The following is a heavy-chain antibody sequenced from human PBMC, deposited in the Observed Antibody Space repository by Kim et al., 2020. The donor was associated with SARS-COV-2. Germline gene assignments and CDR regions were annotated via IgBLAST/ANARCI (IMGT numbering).Heavy chain of an antibody. Sequence: SETLSLTCTVSGYSITTGYYWGWIRQLPGKGLEWIGSTFHSRSGFYNPSLSSRVTTSVNTSKNQFSLKVTSVTAADTAVYYCARHLSHDFDYWGHGILVTVSS. V-gene: IGHV4-38-2*02. D-gene: IGHD3-16*02. CDR2: TFHSRSG. CDR1: GYSITTGYY. J-gene: IGHJ4*01. CDR3: ARHLSHDFDY.